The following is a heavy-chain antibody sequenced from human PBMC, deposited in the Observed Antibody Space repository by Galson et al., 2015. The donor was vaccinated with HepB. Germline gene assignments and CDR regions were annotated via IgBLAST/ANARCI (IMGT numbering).Heavy chain of an antibody. CDR2: ISGSGGSV. CDR1: GFTFNKYA. Sequence: SLRLSCAASGFTFNKYAMSWVRQAPGKGLEWVATISGSGGSVYFAEAVRGRFSIFRDNHKNTTALQMTSLRLEDTALYFCTKDYGLLTYGLFDSFDVWGQGTMVAVSS. CDR3: TKDYGLLTYGLFDSFDV. V-gene: IGHV3-23*01. D-gene: IGHD3-9*01. J-gene: IGHJ3*01.